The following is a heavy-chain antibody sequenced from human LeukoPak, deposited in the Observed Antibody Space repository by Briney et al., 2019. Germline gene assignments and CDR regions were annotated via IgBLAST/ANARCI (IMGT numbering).Heavy chain of an antibody. V-gene: IGHV1-46*01. CDR2: INPSGGST. CDR1: GYTFTGYY. Sequence: ASVKVSCKASGYTFTGYYMHWVRQAPGQGLEWMGIINPSGGSTSYAQKFQGRVTMTRDTSTSTVYMELSSLRSEDTAVYYCARVNIAVAGFDYWGQGTLVTVSS. D-gene: IGHD6-19*01. J-gene: IGHJ4*02. CDR3: ARVNIAVAGFDY.